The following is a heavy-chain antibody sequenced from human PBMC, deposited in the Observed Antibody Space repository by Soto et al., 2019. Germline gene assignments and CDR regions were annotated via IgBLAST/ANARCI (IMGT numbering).Heavy chain of an antibody. CDR2: IIPVFGTT. Sequence: QVQLVQSGAEVKKPGSSVRVSCKASGGTLNSYTISWVRQAPGQGLEWMGGIIPVFGTTDYAQKFQGRVTITADQSTGTAYLDLFSVRSEDTAIYYCSISNSYGRGDFWGQGTLVTVSS. CDR1: GGTLNSYT. J-gene: IGHJ4*02. V-gene: IGHV1-69*01. CDR3: SISNSYGRGDF. D-gene: IGHD4-17*01.